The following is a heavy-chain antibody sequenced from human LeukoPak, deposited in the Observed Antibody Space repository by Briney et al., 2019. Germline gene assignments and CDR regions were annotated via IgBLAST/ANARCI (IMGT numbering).Heavy chain of an antibody. CDR2: IIPIFGTA. CDR3: AKSLADYGDTRYYFDY. Sequence: SVKVSCKASGGTFSSYAISWVRQAPGQGLEWMGRIIPIFGTASYAQKFQGRVTITTDESTSTAYMELSSLRSEDTAVYYCAKSLADYGDTRYYFDYWGQGTLVTVSS. D-gene: IGHD4-17*01. J-gene: IGHJ4*02. CDR1: GGTFSSYA. V-gene: IGHV1-69*05.